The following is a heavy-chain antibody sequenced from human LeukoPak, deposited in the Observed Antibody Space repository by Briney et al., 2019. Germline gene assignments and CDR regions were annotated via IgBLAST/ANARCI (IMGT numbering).Heavy chain of an antibody. D-gene: IGHD2-15*01. CDR1: GGSMSSYY. V-gene: IGHV4-59*01. CDR3: ARDRCSGGSCHSDY. J-gene: IGHJ4*02. CDR2: ICYSGST. Sequence: SETLSLTCTVSGGSMSSYYWSWIRQPPGKGLEWIGYICYSGSTNYNPSLKSRVTISVDTSKNQFSLKLSSVTAADTAVYCCARDRCSGGSCHSDYWGQGTLVTVSS.